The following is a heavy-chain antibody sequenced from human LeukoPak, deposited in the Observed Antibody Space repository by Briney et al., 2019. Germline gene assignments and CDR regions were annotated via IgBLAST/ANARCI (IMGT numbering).Heavy chain of an antibody. D-gene: IGHD5-24*01. CDR2: LSGTGGST. CDR3: ARGQRCLHTFDP. CDR1: GFTFSSHW. J-gene: IGHJ5*02. V-gene: IGHV3-23*01. Sequence: GGSLRLSCVASGFTFSSHWMTWVRQAPGKGLQWVSALSGTGGSTHYAGFLEGRFTISRDNSKNPLYLQMNSLRAEDTAVYYCARGQRCLHTFDPWGQGTLVTVSS.